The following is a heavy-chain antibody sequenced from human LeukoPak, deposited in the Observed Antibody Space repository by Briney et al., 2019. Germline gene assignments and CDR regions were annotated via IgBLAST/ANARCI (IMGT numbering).Heavy chain of an antibody. CDR1: GGSISSSTYY. D-gene: IGHD3-22*01. V-gene: IGHV4-39*01. J-gene: IGHJ4*02. CDR3: ARHERYYYDSSGYHFDY. Sequence: SETLSLTCTVSGGSISSSTYYWGWIRQPPGKGLEWIGSIYYSGSTYYNPSLKSRVTISVDTSKNQFSLKLSSVTAADTAVYYCARHERYYYDSSGYHFDYWGQGTLVTASS. CDR2: IYYSGST.